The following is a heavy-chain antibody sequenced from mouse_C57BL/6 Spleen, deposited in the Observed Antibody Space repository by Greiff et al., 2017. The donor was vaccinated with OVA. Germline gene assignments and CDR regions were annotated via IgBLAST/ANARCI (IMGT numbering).Heavy chain of an antibody. CDR3: AIRLRD. CDR1: GYTFTSYW. J-gene: IGHJ3*01. CDR2: IYPDDSDT. V-gene: IGHV1-74*01. Sequence: QVQLKQPGAELVKPGASVKVSCKASGYTFTSYWMHWVKQRPGQGLEWIGRIYPDDSDTNYNQKFKGKATLTADKSSSTAYMQRSSLTSEDSAFYYSAIRLRDWGQGTLVTVSA.